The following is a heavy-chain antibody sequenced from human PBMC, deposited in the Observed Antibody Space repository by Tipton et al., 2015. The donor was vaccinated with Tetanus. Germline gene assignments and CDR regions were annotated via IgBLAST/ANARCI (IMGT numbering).Heavy chain of an antibody. CDR1: GASITTYH. Sequence: GLVKPSETLSLTCTVSGASITTYHWSWLRQTPGRGLEWIGHIYYTGATSYNSSLQSRVTLSIDTSKNQFSLKMTSVTAADTAVYFCEGDDYYETSLRDYYGEEVWGQGTTVTVSS. J-gene: IGHJ6*02. CDR3: EGDDYYETSLRDYYGEEV. D-gene: IGHD3-16*01. V-gene: IGHV4-59*01. CDR2: IYYTGAT.